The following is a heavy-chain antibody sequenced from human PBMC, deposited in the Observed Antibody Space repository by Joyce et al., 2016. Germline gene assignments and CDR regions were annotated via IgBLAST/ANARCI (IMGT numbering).Heavy chain of an antibody. CDR1: GFTFDTYS. CDR3: ARERYGVSIRDIFDI. D-gene: IGHD4/OR15-4a*01. V-gene: IGHV3-21*06. Sequence: EVLLVESGGGLIKPGGSLRLSCVASGFTFDTYSMNWVRQAPGKGLEWVSSITSTGKYIYYADSLKDRFTISRDNAKNSVYLQMNSLRAEDSAVYFCARERYGVSIRDIFDIWGQGTVVTVFS. CDR2: ITSTGKYI. J-gene: IGHJ3*02.